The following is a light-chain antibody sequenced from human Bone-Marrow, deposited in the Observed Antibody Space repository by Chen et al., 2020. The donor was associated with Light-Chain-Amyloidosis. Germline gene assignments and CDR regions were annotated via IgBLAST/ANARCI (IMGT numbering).Light chain of an antibody. Sequence: SYELTQPHSVSVSPGQTARITCSGDDLPTKYAYWYQQKPGQAPVLVIHRDTERPSGISERFSGSSTGTTATLTISGVQAEDEADYHCQSADSSGTYEVIFGGGTKLPVL. CDR1: DLPTKY. V-gene: IGLV3-25*03. CDR3: QSADSSGTYEVI. J-gene: IGLJ2*01. CDR2: RDT.